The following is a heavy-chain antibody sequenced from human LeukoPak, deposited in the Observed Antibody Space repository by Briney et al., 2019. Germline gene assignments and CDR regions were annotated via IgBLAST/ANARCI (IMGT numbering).Heavy chain of an antibody. J-gene: IGHJ4*02. V-gene: IGHV4-61*05. CDR1: GGSISSSSYY. CDR2: IYYSGST. CDR3: ARGYSSGWEYYFDY. Sequence: PSETLSLTCTVSGGSISSSSYYWGWIRQPPGKGLEWIGYIYYSGSTNYSPSLKSRVTTSVDTSKNQFSLKLSSVTAADTAVYYCARGYSSGWEYYFDYWGQGTLVTVSS. D-gene: IGHD6-25*01.